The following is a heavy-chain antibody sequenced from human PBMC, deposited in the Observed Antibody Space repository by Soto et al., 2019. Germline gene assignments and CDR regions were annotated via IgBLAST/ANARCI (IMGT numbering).Heavy chain of an antibody. D-gene: IGHD3-10*01. J-gene: IGHJ5*02. Sequence: GASVKVSCKASGGTFSSYAISWVRQAPGQGPEWMGGIIPIFGTANYAQKFQGRVTITADKSTSTAYMELSSLRSEDTAVYYCAGGPVSAIMVRGGGLLDPWGQGTLVTVS. V-gene: IGHV1-69*06. CDR1: GGTFSSYA. CDR3: AGGPVSAIMVRGGGLLDP. CDR2: IIPIFGTA.